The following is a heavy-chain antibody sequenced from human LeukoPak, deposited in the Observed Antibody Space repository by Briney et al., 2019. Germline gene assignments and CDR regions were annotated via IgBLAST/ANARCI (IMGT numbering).Heavy chain of an antibody. CDR2: INPNSGGT. CDR3: ARDLTRGGAKDDY. D-gene: IGHD3-10*01. J-gene: IGHJ4*02. V-gene: IGHV1-2*02. Sequence: ASVKVSCKASGYTFTGYYMHWVRQAPGQGLEWMGWINPNSGGTNYAQKFRGRVTMTRDTSISTAYMELSRLRSDDTAVYYCARDLTRGGAKDDYWGQGTLVTVSS. CDR1: GYTFTGYY.